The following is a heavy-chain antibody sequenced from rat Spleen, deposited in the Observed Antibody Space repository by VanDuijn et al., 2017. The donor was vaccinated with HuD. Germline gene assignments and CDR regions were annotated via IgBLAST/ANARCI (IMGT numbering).Heavy chain of an antibody. CDR3: ARRIYGGHRYFDY. D-gene: IGHD1-11*01. V-gene: IGHV5-7*01. J-gene: IGHJ2*01. CDR1: GFTFSDYN. CDR2: ISYDGSST. Sequence: EVQLVESGGGLVQPGRSLKLSCAASGFTFSDYNMAWVRQAPKKGLEWVATISYDGSSTYYRDSVKGRFTISRDNAKSTQYLEMDSLRSEDTATYYCARRIYGGHRYFDYWGQGVMVTVSS.